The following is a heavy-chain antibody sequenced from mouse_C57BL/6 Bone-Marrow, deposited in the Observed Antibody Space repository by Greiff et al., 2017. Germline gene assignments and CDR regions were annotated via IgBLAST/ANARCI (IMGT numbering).Heavy chain of an antibody. CDR2: IDPENGDT. J-gene: IGHJ3*01. CDR1: GFNIKDDY. V-gene: IGHV14-4*01. Sequence: VQLKESGAELVRPGASVKLSCTASGFNIKDDYMHWGKQRPEQGLEWIGWIDPENGDTEYASKFQGKATITADTSSNTAYLQLSSLTSEDTAVYYCTTLKLAWFAYWGQGTLVTVSA. CDR3: TTLKLAWFAY.